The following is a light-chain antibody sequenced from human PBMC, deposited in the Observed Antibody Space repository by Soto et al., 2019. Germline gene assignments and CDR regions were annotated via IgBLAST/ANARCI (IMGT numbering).Light chain of an antibody. CDR1: SSDVGGYNY. Sequence: QSVLTQPPSASGSPGQSVTISCTGTSSDVGGYNYVSWYQQHPSKAPKLMIYEVSKRPSGVPDRFSGSKSGNTASLTVSGLQAEDEADYYCSSYAGSNNLVFGGGTKATVL. CDR3: SSYAGSNNLV. J-gene: IGLJ2*01. CDR2: EVS. V-gene: IGLV2-8*01.